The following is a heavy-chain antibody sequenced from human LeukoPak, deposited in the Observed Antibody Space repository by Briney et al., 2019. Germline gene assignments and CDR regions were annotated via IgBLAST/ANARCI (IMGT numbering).Heavy chain of an antibody. V-gene: IGHV3-21*06. CDR3: ARAWELNDIDY. CDR2: ITSSSNYI. Sequence: GGSLRLSCAASGFTFSSYSMNWVRQAPGKGLEWVSSITSSSNYIYYADSVKGRFTISRDNAKNSLYLQMNSLRAEDTAVYYCARAWELNDIDYWGQGTLVTVSS. D-gene: IGHD1-26*01. CDR1: GFTFSSYS. J-gene: IGHJ4*02.